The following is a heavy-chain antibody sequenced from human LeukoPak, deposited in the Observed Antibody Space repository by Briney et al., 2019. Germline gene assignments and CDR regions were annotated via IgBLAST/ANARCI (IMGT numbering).Heavy chain of an antibody. CDR2: IYYSGST. CDR1: GGSISSYY. D-gene: IGHD1-26*01. CDR3: ARDRSGSYSNYYYYYMDV. Sequence: PSETLSLTCTVSGGSISSYYWSWIRQPPGKGLEWIGYIYYSGSTNYNPSLKSRVTISVDTSKNQFSLKLSSVTAADTAVYYCARDRSGSYSNYYYYYMDVWGKGTTVTVSS. J-gene: IGHJ6*03. V-gene: IGHV4-59*01.